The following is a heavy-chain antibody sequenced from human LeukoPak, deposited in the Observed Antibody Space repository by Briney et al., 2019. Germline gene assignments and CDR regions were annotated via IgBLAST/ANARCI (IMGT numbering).Heavy chain of an antibody. Sequence: GGSLRLSCAASGFTFSSYAMHWVRQAPGEGLEWVAVISYDGSNKYYADSVKGRFTISRDNSKNTLYLQMNSLRAEDTAVYYCARSSSGWYYFDYWGQGTLVTVSS. J-gene: IGHJ4*02. CDR2: ISYDGSNK. V-gene: IGHV3-30*04. CDR1: GFTFSSYA. D-gene: IGHD6-19*01. CDR3: ARSSSGWYYFDY.